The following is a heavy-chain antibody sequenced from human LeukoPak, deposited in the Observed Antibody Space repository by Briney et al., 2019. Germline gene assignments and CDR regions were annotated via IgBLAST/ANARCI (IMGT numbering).Heavy chain of an antibody. CDR3: ARRRYFDY. CDR2: IDHSGNT. J-gene: IGHJ4*02. Sequence: PSETLSLTCTVSGGSISSGDYYWSWIRQPPGKGLEWIGEIDHSGNTNYNPSLKSRLTISVDTSKKQFSLNLNSVTAADTAVYFCARRRYFDYWGQGTLVTVSS. CDR1: GGSISSGDYY. V-gene: IGHV4-39*07.